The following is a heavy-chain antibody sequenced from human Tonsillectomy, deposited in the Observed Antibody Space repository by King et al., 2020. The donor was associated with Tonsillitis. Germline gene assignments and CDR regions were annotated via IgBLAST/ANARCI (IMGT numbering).Heavy chain of an antibody. V-gene: IGHV1-18*01. Sequence: VQLVQSGAEVKKPGASVKVSCKASGYTFTNYGISWVRQAPGQGLEWMGWISAYNGNTKYAQKFQGRVTMTTDTSTSTAYMELRSLRSDDTAVYFCARGDYGSVLYNWFDPWGQGTLVTVSS. CDR1: GYTFTNYG. D-gene: IGHD3-10*01. CDR2: ISAYNGNT. CDR3: ARGDYGSVLYNWFDP. J-gene: IGHJ5*02.